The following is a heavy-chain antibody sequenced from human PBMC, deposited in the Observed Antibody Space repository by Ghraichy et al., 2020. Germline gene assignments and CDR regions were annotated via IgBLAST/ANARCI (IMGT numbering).Heavy chain of an antibody. J-gene: IGHJ6*02. Sequence: ASVKVSCKASGFPFTGHFMHWVRQAPGLGLEWMGLINPNSGSTTYAQKFQDRVTMTRDTSTSTVYMELSSLRFEDTALYYCARQPMDGSHLYGLDVWGQGTTVTVSS. CDR3: ARQPMDGSHLYGLDV. CDR1: GFPFTGHF. V-gene: IGHV1-46*01. D-gene: IGHD3-10*01. CDR2: INPNSGST.